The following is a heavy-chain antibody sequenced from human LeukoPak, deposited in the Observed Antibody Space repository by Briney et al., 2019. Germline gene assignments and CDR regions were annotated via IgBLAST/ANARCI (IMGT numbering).Heavy chain of an antibody. D-gene: IGHD5-24*01. V-gene: IGHV3-11*04. J-gene: IGHJ4*02. CDR3: ARALGEMATIVPFDY. CDR1: GFTFSHHY. CDR2: ITGSGSII. Sequence: PGGSLRLSCAASGFTFSHHYLSWIRQAPGKGLEWLSYITGSGSIIYYADSVKGRFTVSRDNTKNLLYLQMNSLRAEDTAVYYCARALGEMATIVPFDYWGQGTLVTVSS.